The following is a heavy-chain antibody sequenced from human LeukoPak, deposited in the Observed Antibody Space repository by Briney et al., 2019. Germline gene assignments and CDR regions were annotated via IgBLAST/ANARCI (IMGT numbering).Heavy chain of an antibody. J-gene: IGHJ4*02. CDR2: IKSKTDGGTT. D-gene: IGHD3-10*01. V-gene: IGHV3-15*07. Sequence: GGSLRLSCAASGFTFSNAWMNWVRQAPGKGLEWVGRIKSKTDGGTTDYAAPVKGRFTISRDDSKNTLYLQMNSLKTGDTAVYYCTTKGWYYGSGSYSFFDYWGQGTLVTVSS. CDR3: TTKGWYYGSGSYSFFDY. CDR1: GFTFSNAW.